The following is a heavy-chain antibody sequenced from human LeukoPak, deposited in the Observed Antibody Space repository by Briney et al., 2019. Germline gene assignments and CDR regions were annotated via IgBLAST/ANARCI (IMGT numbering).Heavy chain of an antibody. D-gene: IGHD6-13*01. CDR3: ARGIAAAPRSAFDI. CDR1: GYTFTGYY. J-gene: IGHJ3*02. Sequence: ASVKVSCKASGYTFTGYYMHWVRQAPGQGLESMGWINPNSGGTNYAQKFQGRVTMTRDTSISTAYMELSSLRSDDTAVYYCARGIAAAPRSAFDIWGQGTMATVSS. CDR2: INPNSGGT. V-gene: IGHV1-2*02.